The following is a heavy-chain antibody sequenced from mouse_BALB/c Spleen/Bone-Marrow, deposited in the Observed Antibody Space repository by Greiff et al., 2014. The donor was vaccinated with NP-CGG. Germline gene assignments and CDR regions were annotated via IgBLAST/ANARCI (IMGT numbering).Heavy chain of an antibody. CDR1: WGFIPRGF. V-gene: IGHV3-8*02. J-gene: IGHJ3*01. Sequence: VALKGAGPCLGKTFQTLFPTLFFPWGFIPRGFWDWIREFPRNKLLYLGYISYSGSTYYNPSLKSRISSTRDTSKNQYYLQLNSVTTEDTATYYCARPSYDYDLAWFAYWGQGTLVAVSA. CDR3: ARPSYDYDLAWFAY. CDR2: ISYSGST. D-gene: IGHD2-4*01.